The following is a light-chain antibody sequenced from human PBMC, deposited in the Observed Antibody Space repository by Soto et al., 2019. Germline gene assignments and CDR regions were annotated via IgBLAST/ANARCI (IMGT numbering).Light chain of an antibody. CDR3: QRFNDCLGP. V-gene: IGKV1-5*03. Sequence: DIQMTQSPSTLSASVGDGVTITCRVSQSINSWLAWYQQKPGKAPKLLIYQTSTLQTGVPSSFSGSGAGTEFTLTISSLQPDDFAAYYCQRFNDCLGPFGQGTKVEIQ. CDR1: QSINSW. CDR2: QTS. J-gene: IGKJ1*01.